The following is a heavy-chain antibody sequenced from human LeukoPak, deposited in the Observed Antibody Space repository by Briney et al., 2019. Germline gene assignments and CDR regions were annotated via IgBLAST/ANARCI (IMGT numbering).Heavy chain of an antibody. CDR3: AKDYRGYTSGYFDY. V-gene: IGHV3-30-3*01. CDR1: GFTFSSYA. J-gene: IGHJ4*02. CDR2: ISYDGSNK. Sequence: PGRSLRLSCAASGFTFSSYAMHWVRQAPGKGLEWVAVISYDGSNKYYADSVKGRFTISRDNSKNTLYLQMNSLRAEDTAVYYCAKDYRGYTSGYFDYWGQGTLVTVSS. D-gene: IGHD5-18*01.